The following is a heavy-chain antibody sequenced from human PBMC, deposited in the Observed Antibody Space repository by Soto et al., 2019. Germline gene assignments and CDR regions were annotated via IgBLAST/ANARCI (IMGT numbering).Heavy chain of an antibody. CDR1: GGSISSSSYY. CDR3: AREAAAGYYYYYGMDV. D-gene: IGHD6-13*01. CDR2: IYYSGST. J-gene: IGHJ6*02. Sequence: PSETLSLTCTVSGGSISSSSYYWGWIRQPPGKGLEWIGSIYYSGSTNYNPSLKSRVTISVDTSKNQFSLKLSSVTAADTAVYYCAREAAAGYYYYYGMDVWGQGTTVTVSS. V-gene: IGHV4-39*07.